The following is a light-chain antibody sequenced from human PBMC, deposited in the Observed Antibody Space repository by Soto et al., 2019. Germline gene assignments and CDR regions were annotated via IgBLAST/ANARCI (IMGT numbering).Light chain of an antibody. V-gene: IGKV1-12*01. CDR3: QQANSFPLT. J-gene: IGKJ5*01. CDR1: QGISRW. Sequence: DIQMTQSPSFVSASVGDIVTITCRASQGISRWLAWYQQRPGKAPELLIYGASSLQSGVPSRFSGSGSGTDFTLTISSLQPEDFATYYCQQANSFPLTFGQWTRLEI. CDR2: GAS.